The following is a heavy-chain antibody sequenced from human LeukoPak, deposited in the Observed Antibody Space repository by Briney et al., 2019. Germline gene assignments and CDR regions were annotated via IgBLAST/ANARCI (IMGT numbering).Heavy chain of an antibody. Sequence: SETLSLTCTVSGGSISSYYWSWIRQPPGKGLEWIGYIYTSGSTNYNPSLKSRVTISVDTSKNQFSLKLSSVTAADTAVYYCARRSGYSGYDFYYYYYMDVWGKGTTVTVSS. D-gene: IGHD5-12*01. CDR1: GGSISSYY. V-gene: IGHV4-4*09. J-gene: IGHJ6*03. CDR3: ARRSGYSGYDFYYYYYMDV. CDR2: IYTSGST.